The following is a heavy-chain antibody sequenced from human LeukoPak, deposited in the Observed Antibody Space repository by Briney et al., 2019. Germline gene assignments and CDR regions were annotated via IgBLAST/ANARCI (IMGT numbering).Heavy chain of an antibody. J-gene: IGHJ2*01. CDR1: GFTFSDYS. CDR2: ISSSSSYI. CDR3: ARGYDWYFDL. Sequence: TGGSLRLSCAASGFTFSDYSMNWVRQAPGKGPEWVSSISSSSSYIYYADSMKGRFTISRDNAKNSLYLQMNSLRGEDTAVYYCARGYDWYFDLWGRGTLVTVSS. D-gene: IGHD1-14*01. V-gene: IGHV3-21*01.